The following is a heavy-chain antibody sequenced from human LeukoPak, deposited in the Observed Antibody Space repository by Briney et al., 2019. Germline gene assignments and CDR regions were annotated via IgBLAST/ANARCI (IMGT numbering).Heavy chain of an antibody. CDR2: ISWNSGSI. J-gene: IGHJ4*02. V-gene: IGHV3-9*01. CDR3: AKGMVHATQYYFDY. CDR1: GSTLDDYA. D-gene: IGHD2-8*01. Sequence: PGRSLRLSCAASGSTLDDYAMHWVRQAPGKGLEWVSGISWNSGSIGYADSVKGRFTISRDNAKNSLYLQMNSLRAEDAALYYCAKGMVHATQYYFDYWGQGTLVTVSS.